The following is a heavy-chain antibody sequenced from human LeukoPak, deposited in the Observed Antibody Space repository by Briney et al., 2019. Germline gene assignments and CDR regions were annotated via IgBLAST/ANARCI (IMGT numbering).Heavy chain of an antibody. D-gene: IGHD6-25*01. J-gene: IGHJ6*03. Sequence: ASVKVSCKASGYTFTSYGISWVRQAPGQGLEWMGWISAHNGNTNYAQKLQGRVTMTTDTSTSTAYMELRSLRSDDTAVYYCARAGISAYYYYMDVWGKGTTVTVSS. V-gene: IGHV1-18*01. CDR1: GYTFTSYG. CDR2: ISAHNGNT. CDR3: ARAGISAYYYYMDV.